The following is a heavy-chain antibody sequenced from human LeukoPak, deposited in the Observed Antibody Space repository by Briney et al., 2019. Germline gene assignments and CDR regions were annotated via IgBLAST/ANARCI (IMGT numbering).Heavy chain of an antibody. D-gene: IGHD3-10*01. J-gene: IGHJ5*01. CDR3: VRTIWLGVQSRPRPARFDS. V-gene: IGHV3-23*01. CDR1: GFTFSTFA. Sequence: PGGSLRLSCAASGFTFSTFAMSWVRQAPGKGLEWVSTISGPAISTYYADSVKGRFTISRDNSKNTMFMQMSSLRAVDTAIYYCVRTIWLGVQSRPRPARFDSWGQGTLVTVSS. CDR2: ISGPAIST.